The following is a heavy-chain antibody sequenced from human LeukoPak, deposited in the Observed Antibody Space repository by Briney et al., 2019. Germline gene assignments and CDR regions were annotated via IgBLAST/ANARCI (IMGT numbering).Heavy chain of an antibody. Sequence: PSETLSLTCTVSGGLIGNYFWSWIRQPPGKGLEWIGYAYYSGTTNYKPSLKSRATISVDSSQNQFSLKLTSVTAADTAVYYCARGRDTTGFPLGYWGQGTLVVVSS. J-gene: IGHJ4*02. D-gene: IGHD3-22*01. CDR3: ARGRDTTGFPLGY. CDR2: AYYSGTT. CDR1: GGLIGNYF. V-gene: IGHV4-59*01.